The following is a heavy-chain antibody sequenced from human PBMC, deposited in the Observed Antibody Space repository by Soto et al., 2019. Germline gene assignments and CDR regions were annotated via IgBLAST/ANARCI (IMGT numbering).Heavy chain of an antibody. J-gene: IGHJ4*02. Sequence: QVQLQESGPGLVKPSGTLSLTCAVSGGSISSSNWWSWVRQPPGKGLEWIGEIYHSGSTNYHPSLQSRVTISVDKSQNQFSLKLSSVTAADTAVYYCARVSYRYGTRDYFDYWGQGTLVTVSS. CDR2: IYHSGST. CDR3: ARVSYRYGTRDYFDY. D-gene: IGHD5-18*01. V-gene: IGHV4-4*02. CDR1: GGSISSSNW.